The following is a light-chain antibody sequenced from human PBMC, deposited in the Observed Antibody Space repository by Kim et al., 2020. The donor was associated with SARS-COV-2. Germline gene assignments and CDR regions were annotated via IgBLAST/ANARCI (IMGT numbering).Light chain of an antibody. Sequence: ASAKPTCTMSSENMTYAIAWHQQQPEKGPRFLVKINGDGSHTKGDGIPDRFSGSSSGAERYLTISSIQSEAEADYYCQTWTTGHLMFGGGTKVTVL. CDR1: SENMTYA. CDR3: QTWTTGHLM. CDR2: INGDGSH. V-gene: IGLV4-69*01. J-gene: IGLJ3*02.